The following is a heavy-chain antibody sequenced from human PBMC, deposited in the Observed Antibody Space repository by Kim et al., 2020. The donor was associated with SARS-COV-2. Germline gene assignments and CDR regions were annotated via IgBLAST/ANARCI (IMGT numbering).Heavy chain of an antibody. CDR1: GGSISSGGYY. V-gene: IGHV4-31*03. J-gene: IGHJ4*02. D-gene: IGHD3-22*01. CDR3: ARTYTYYYDSSGYYLDY. CDR2: IYYSGST. Sequence: SETLSLTCTVSGGSISSGGYYWSWIRQHPGKGLEWIGYIYYSGSTYYNPSLKSRVTISVDTSKNQFSLKLSSVTAADTAVYYCARTYTYYYDSSGYYLDYWGQGTLVTVSS.